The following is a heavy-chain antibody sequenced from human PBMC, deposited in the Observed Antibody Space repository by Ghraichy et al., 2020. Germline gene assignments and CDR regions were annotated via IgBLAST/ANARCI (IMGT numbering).Heavy chain of an antibody. D-gene: IGHD3-22*01. CDR1: GFTFSTYA. CDR2: INGGGDRT. CDR3: AIQASGYFYPFDY. Sequence: LSLTCAASGFTFSTYALNWVRQAPGKGLESVSSINGGGDRTYYADSVKGRFTISRDNSKSTLYLQMNSLRSEDSALYYCAIQASGYFYPFDYWGQGALVTVSS. J-gene: IGHJ4*02. V-gene: IGHV3-23*01.